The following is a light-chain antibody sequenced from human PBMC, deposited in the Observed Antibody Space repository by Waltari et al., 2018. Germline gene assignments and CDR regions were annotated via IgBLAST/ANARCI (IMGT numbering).Light chain of an antibody. CDR1: QGISSY. CDR2: YAN. J-gene: IGKJ1*01. CDR3: QQGNSNPWT. V-gene: IGKV1-13*02. Sequence: IQMSQSPSSLSASVGDRVTITSRASQGISSYLNWYQQKPGKAPKLLIYYANSLASGVPSRFSGSGSGTEFTLTISSLQPEDFATYYCQQGNSNPWTFGQGTKVEIK.